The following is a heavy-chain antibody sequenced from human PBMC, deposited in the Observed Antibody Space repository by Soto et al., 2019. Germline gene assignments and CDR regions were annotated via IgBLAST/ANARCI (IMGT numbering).Heavy chain of an antibody. CDR2: IKQDGSEK. Sequence: GESLKISCAASGFTFSSYWMSWVRQAPGKGLEWVANIKQDGSEKYYVDSVKGRFTISRDNAKNSLYLQMNSLRAEDTAVYYCARTVSSWYNWFDPWGQGTLVTVSS. CDR1: GFTFSSYW. V-gene: IGHV3-7*03. CDR3: ARTVSSWYNWFDP. J-gene: IGHJ5*02. D-gene: IGHD6-13*01.